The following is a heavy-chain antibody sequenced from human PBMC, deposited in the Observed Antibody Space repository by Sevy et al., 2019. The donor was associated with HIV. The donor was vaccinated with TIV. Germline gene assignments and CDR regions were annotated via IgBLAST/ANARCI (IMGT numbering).Heavy chain of an antibody. J-gene: IGHJ4*02. CDR2: ISSSSSYI. D-gene: IGHD3-16*02. V-gene: IGHV3-21*01. Sequence: GGSLRLSCAASGFTFSSYSMNWVRQAPGKGLEWVSSISSSSSYIYYADSVKGRFTISRDNAKNSLYLQMNSLRAEDTAVYYCARESSSLWDGYNRGFDYWGQGTLVTVSS. CDR3: ARESSSLWDGYNRGFDY. CDR1: GFTFSSYS.